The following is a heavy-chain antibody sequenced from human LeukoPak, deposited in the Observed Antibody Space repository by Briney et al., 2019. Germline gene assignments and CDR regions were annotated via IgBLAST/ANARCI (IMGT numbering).Heavy chain of an antibody. CDR3: TGWVGGLSRDY. D-gene: IGHD3-10*01. V-gene: IGHV3-73*01. Sequence: GRFTISRDDSKNTAYLQMNSLKTEDTAVYYCTGWVGGLSRDYWGQGTLVTVSS. J-gene: IGHJ4*02.